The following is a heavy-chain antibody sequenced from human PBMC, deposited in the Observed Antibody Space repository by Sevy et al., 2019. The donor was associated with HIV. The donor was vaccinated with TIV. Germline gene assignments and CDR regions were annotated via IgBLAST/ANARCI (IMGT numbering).Heavy chain of an antibody. D-gene: IGHD2-15*01. V-gene: IGHV4-31*03. J-gene: IGHJ5*02. CDR2: IYYSGST. Sequence: SETLSLTCTVSGGSISSGGYYWSWIRQHPGKGLEWIGYIYYSGSTYYNPSLKSRVTISVDMSKNQFSLKLSSVTAADTAVYYCARGLKRNCSGGSCYYNWFDPWGQGTLVTVSS. CDR1: GGSISSGGYY. CDR3: ARGLKRNCSGGSCYYNWFDP.